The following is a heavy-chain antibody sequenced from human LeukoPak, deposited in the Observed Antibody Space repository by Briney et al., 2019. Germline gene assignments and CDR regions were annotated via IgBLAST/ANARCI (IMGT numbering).Heavy chain of an antibody. Sequence: GASVKVSCKASGYTFTGYYMHWVRQAPGQGLEWMGWINPNSGGTKYAQNFQGRVTMTRDTSISTAYMELSRLRSDDTAVYYCAISNYGSGDPAWAYYFDYWGQGTPVTVSS. CDR2: INPNSGGT. J-gene: IGHJ4*02. D-gene: IGHD3-10*01. CDR3: AISNYGSGDPAWAYYFDY. CDR1: GYTFTGYY. V-gene: IGHV1-2*02.